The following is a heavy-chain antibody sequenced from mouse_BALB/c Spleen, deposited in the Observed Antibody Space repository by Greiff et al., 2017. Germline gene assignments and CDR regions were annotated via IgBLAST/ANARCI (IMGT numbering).Heavy chain of an antibody. CDR3: PIYYDYENYFDY. Sequence: VMLVESGAELARPGASVKMSCKASGYTFTSYTMHWVKQRPGQGLEWIGYINPSSGYTNYNQKFKDKATLTADKSSSTAYMQLSSLTSEDSAVCYCPIYYDYENYFDYWGQGTTLTVSS. J-gene: IGHJ2*01. V-gene: IGHV1-4*01. D-gene: IGHD2-4*01. CDR1: GYTFTSYT. CDR2: INPSSGYT.